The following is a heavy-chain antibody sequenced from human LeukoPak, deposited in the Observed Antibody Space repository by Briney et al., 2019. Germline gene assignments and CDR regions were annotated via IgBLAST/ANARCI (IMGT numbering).Heavy chain of an antibody. J-gene: IGHJ4*02. CDR2: ISGSGGST. V-gene: IGHV3-23*01. CDR1: GFTFSSYA. CDR3: AKSRWGYCSSTPYY. Sequence: GGSLGLSCAASGFTFSSYAMSWVRQAPGKGLEWVSAISGSGGSTYYADSVKGRFTISRDNSKNTLYLQMNSLRAEDTAVYYCAKSRWGYCSSTPYYWGQGTLVTVSS. D-gene: IGHD2-2*01.